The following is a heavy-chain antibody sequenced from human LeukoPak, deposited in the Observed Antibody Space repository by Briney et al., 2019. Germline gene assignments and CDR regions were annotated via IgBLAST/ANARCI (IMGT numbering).Heavy chain of an antibody. CDR1: GYTFTSYG. J-gene: IGHJ4*02. CDR2: ISAYNGNT. Sequence: ASVKVSCKASGYTFTSYGISWVRQAPGQGLEWMGWISAYNGNTNYAQKLQGRVTMTTDTSTSTAYMELRSLRSDDTAVYYCARGADIVVVPAAYTEGHYFDCWGQGTLVTVSS. D-gene: IGHD2-2*01. CDR3: ARGADIVVVPAAYTEGHYFDC. V-gene: IGHV1-18*01.